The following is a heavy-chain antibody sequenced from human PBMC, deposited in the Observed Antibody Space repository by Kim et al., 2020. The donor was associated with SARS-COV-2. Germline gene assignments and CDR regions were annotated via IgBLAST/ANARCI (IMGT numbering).Heavy chain of an antibody. J-gene: IGHJ5*02. CDR1: GFTFSSYA. V-gene: IGHV3-23*01. Sequence: GGSLRLSCAASGFTFSSYAMSWVRQAPGKGLEWVSAISGSGGSTYYADSVKGRFTISRDNSKNTLYLQMNSLRAEDTAVYYCAKDGYYYGSASLGLFDPWGQGTLVTVSS. D-gene: IGHD3-10*01. CDR2: ISGSGGST. CDR3: AKDGYYYGSASLGLFDP.